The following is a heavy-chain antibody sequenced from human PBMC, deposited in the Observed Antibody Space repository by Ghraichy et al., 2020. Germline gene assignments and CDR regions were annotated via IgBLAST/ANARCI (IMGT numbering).Heavy chain of an antibody. CDR2: ISSSSSYI. V-gene: IGHV3-21*01. CDR3: ARGTPPPKYCSGGSCYAGY. D-gene: IGHD2-15*01. Sequence: GGSLRLSCAASGFTFSSYSMNWVRQAPGKGLEWVSSISSSSSYIYYADSVKGRFTISRDNAKNSLYLQMNSLRAEDTAVYYCARGTPPPKYCSGGSCYAGYWGQGTLVTVSS. J-gene: IGHJ4*02. CDR1: GFTFSSYS.